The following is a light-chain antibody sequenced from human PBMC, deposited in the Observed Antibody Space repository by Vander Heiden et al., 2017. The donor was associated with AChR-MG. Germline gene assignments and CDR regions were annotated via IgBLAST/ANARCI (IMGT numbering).Light chain of an antibody. J-gene: IGKJ3*01. V-gene: IGKV1-39*01. CDR3: LEWASFART. CDR1: QSISNY. CDR2: AAS. Sequence: DIQMTQSPSSLSASVGDRVTITCRASQSISNYVNWYQQKPGKAPRLLIYAASTLQTAVPSTLRASGSGTDFTLTMSTLHPEDITTYHCLEWASFARTFGSAT.